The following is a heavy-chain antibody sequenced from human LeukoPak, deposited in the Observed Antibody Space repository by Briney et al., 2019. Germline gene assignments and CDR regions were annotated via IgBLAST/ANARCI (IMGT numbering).Heavy chain of an antibody. V-gene: IGHV3-48*01. CDR1: GFTFSSYS. J-gene: IGHJ4*02. Sequence: GGSLRLSCAASGFTFSSYSMNWVRQAPGKGLEWVSYISSSSSTIYYADSVKGRFTISRDNAKNSLYLQMNSLRAEDTAVYYRARENGYCSGGSCSKGGVDYWGQGTLVTVSS. CDR2: ISSSSSTI. CDR3: ARENGYCSGGSCSKGGVDY. D-gene: IGHD2-15*01.